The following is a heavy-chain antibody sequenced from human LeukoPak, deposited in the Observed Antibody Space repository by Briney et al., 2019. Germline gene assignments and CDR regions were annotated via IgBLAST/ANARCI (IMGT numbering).Heavy chain of an antibody. D-gene: IGHD1-26*01. Sequence: GGSLRLSCAASGFTFNSYALHWVRQAPGKGLVWVSRINEDGSTTNYADSVKGRSTIFRDNAKSTLYLQMNSLRAEDTAVYYCVRDLGGRSGHWGQGTLVTVSS. CDR2: INEDGSTT. CDR1: GFTFNSYA. J-gene: IGHJ4*02. CDR3: VRDLGGRSGH. V-gene: IGHV3-74*01.